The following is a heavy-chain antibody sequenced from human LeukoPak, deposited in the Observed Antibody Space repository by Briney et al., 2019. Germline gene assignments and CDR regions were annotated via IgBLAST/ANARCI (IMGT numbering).Heavy chain of an antibody. CDR2: ISGSGSST. V-gene: IGHV3-23*01. D-gene: IGHD3-22*01. Sequence: GGSLRLSCAASGFTFSSYAMGWVRQAPGKGLEWVSAISGSGSSTYYADSVKGRFTISRDNSKNTLYLQMNSLRAEDTAVYYCAKGAHYYDSSGYFLYFDYWGQGTLVTVSS. CDR3: AKGAHYYDSSGYFLYFDY. CDR1: GFTFSSYA. J-gene: IGHJ4*02.